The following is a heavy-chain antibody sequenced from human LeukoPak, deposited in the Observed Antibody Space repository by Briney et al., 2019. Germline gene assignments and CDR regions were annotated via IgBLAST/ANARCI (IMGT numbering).Heavy chain of an antibody. D-gene: IGHD1-7*01. CDR1: GGSISSYY. Sequence: MASETLSLTCTVSGGSISSYYWNWIRQPPGKRLEWIGHIYYSGSPAYNPSLKSRVTMSVDMSKNQLSLEVSSVTAADTAVYYCARGSSGNAWNYSYWGQGTLVTVSS. J-gene: IGHJ4*02. V-gene: IGHV4-59*08. CDR2: IYYSGSP. CDR3: ARGSSGNAWNYSY.